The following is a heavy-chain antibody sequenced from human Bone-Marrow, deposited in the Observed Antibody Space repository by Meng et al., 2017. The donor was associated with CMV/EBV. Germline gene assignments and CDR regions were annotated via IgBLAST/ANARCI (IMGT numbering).Heavy chain of an antibody. J-gene: IGHJ4*02. D-gene: IGHD2-2*01. CDR1: LRNYA. CDR3: GKGIDRYCSSDSCHAYDY. V-gene: IGHV3-23*01. Sequence: LRNYASSWARQSPGKGLEWVSAISGSGDATYYADSVKGRFTISRDNSRNTLYLQLNTLRAEDMAVYYCGKGIDRYCSSDSCHAYDYGGQGTLVTVSS. CDR2: ISGSGDAT.